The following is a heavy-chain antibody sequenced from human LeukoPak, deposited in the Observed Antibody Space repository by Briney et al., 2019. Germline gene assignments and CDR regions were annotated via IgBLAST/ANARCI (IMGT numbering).Heavy chain of an antibody. J-gene: IGHJ3*02. Sequence: GGSLRPSCAASGFTFSNAWMSWVRQAPGKGLEWVGRIKSKTDGGTTDYAAPVKGRFTISRDDSKNTLYLQMNSLKTEDTAVYYCTTDPYHYDILTGYDAFDIWGQGTMVTVSS. V-gene: IGHV3-15*01. CDR3: TTDPYHYDILTGYDAFDI. CDR2: IKSKTDGGTT. D-gene: IGHD3-9*01. CDR1: GFTFSNAW.